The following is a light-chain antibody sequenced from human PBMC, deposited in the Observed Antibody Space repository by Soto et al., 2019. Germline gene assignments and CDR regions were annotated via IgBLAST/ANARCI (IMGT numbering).Light chain of an antibody. Sequence: AIQMTQSPSSLSASLGDRVTITCRASQGIRNDLGWYQQKSGKAPKLLIYAASTLQTGVPSRFSGSGSGTDFTLTISSLQPDDFATYYCLQDYGYPYTFSQGTQLEIK. CDR2: AAS. V-gene: IGKV1-6*01. J-gene: IGKJ2*01. CDR3: LQDYGYPYT. CDR1: QGIRND.